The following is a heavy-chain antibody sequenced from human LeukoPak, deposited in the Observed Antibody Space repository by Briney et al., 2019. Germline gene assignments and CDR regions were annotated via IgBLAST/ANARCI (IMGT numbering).Heavy chain of an antibody. CDR2: ISAYNGNT. CDR3: ARQDYSYGPGYFDY. J-gene: IGHJ4*02. Sequence: ASVKVSCKASGYTFTSYGISWVRQAPGQGLEWMGWISAYNGNTNYAQKLQGRVTMTTDTSTSTAYMELRSLRSDDTAVYYCARQDYSYGPGYFDYWGQGTLVTVSS. V-gene: IGHV1-18*01. CDR1: GYTFTSYG. D-gene: IGHD5-18*01.